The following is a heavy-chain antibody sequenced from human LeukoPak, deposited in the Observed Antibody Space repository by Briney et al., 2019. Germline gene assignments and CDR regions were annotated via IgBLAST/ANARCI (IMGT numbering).Heavy chain of an antibody. D-gene: IGHD2-2*01. CDR2: ISGSGGST. CDR1: GFTFSSYA. V-gene: IGHV3-23*01. J-gene: IGHJ6*02. CDR3: ARETTVPAAIGGYYYYGMDV. Sequence: GGSLRLSCAASGFTFSSYAMSWVRQAPGKGLEWVSAISGSGGSTYYADSVKGRFTISRDNSKNTPYLQMNSLRAEDTAVYYCARETTVPAAIGGYYYYGMDVWGQGTRSPSP.